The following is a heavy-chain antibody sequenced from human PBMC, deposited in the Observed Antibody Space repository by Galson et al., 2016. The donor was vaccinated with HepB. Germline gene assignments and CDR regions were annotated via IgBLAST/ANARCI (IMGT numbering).Heavy chain of an antibody. V-gene: IGHV3-30*04. CDR3: ARGGAGRLAYYYYGMDA. D-gene: IGHD6-19*01. CDR2: ISDDGSSI. J-gene: IGHJ6*02. CDR1: GFTFRYFT. Sequence: SLRLSCAASGFTFRYFTIHWVRQAPGKGLEWVTIISDDGSSIYYADSVKGRFTIDRDNSKNTVNLQMNNLRTGDTAVHYCARGGAGRLAYYYYGMDAWGQGTPVTVSS.